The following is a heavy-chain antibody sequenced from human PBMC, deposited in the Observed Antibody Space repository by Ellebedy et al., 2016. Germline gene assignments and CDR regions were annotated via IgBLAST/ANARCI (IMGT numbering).Heavy chain of an antibody. Sequence: GGSLRLSCAASGFTLTGYSMNWVRQAPGKGLEWISYISSSSDTIYYANSVKGRFTISRDNAKNSLYLQMNSLRDEDTAVYYCARAYYDFWSGYYTRAFDIWGQGTMVTVSS. V-gene: IGHV3-48*02. CDR1: GFTLTGYS. CDR2: ISSSSDTI. CDR3: ARAYYDFWSGYYTRAFDI. J-gene: IGHJ3*02. D-gene: IGHD3-3*01.